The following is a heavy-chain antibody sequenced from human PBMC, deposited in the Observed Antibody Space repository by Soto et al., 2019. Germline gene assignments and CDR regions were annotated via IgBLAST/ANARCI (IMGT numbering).Heavy chain of an antibody. J-gene: IGHJ4*02. CDR3: ATQTGYSYGFGY. V-gene: IGHV1-24*01. D-gene: IGHD5-18*01. CDR1: GYTLTELS. Sequence: ASVKVSCKVSGYTLTELSMHWVRQAPGKGLEWMGGFDPEDGETIYAQKFQGRVTMTEDTSTDTAYMELSSPRSEDTAVYYCATQTGYSYGFGYSGQGTLVTVSS. CDR2: FDPEDGET.